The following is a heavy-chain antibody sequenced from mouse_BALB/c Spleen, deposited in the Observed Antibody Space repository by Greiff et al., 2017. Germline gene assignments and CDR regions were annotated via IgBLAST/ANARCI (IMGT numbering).Heavy chain of an antibody. J-gene: IGHJ3*01. CDR1: GYTFTGYY. CDR3: ARDGTVPFAY. D-gene: IGHD1-1*01. Sequence: LVKPGASVKISCKASGYTFTGYYMHWVKQSHGKSLEWIGYISCYNGATSYNHKFKGKATFTVDTSSSTAYMQFNSLTSEASAVYYCARDGTVPFAYWGQGTLVTVSA. CDR2: ISCYNGAT. V-gene: IGHV1S34*01.